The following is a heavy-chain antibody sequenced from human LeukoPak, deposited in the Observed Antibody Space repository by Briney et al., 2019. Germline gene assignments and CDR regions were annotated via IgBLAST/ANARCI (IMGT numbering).Heavy chain of an antibody. Sequence: PGGSLRLSCAASGFTFSRSWMHLVRLAPGKGLVWVSRINTDGSDTMYADSVKGRFTISRDNAKNTLYLQMNSLKAEDTAVYYCARDQGGSGPTTYDYWGQGNLVTVSS. D-gene: IGHD6-19*01. CDR2: INTDGSDT. CDR3: ARDQGGSGPTTYDY. CDR1: GFTFSRSW. V-gene: IGHV3-74*03. J-gene: IGHJ4*02.